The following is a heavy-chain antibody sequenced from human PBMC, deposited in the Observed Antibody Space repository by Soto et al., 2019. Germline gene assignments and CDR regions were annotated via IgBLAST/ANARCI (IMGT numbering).Heavy chain of an antibody. D-gene: IGHD3-9*01. V-gene: IGHV1-8*01. Sequence: QVQLVQSGAEVKKPGASVKVSCKASGYTFTSYDINWVRQATGQGLEWMGWMNPNSGNTGYAQKFQGRVTMTRNTSISTAYMELSSLRSEDTAVYYCARGRGGRDILTGYANGMDVWGQGTTVTVSS. J-gene: IGHJ6*02. CDR3: ARGRGGRDILTGYANGMDV. CDR1: GYTFTSYD. CDR2: MNPNSGNT.